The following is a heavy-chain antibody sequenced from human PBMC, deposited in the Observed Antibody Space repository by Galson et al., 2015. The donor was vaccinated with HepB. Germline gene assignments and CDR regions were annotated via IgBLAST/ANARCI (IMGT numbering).Heavy chain of an antibody. CDR1: GYTFTSYG. V-gene: IGHV1-18*01. J-gene: IGHJ4*02. CDR2: ISAYNGNT. D-gene: IGHD6-13*01. Sequence: SVKVSCKASGYTFTSYGISWVRQAPGQGLEWMGWISAYNGNTNYAQKLQGRVTMTTDTSTSTAYMELRSLRSDDTAVYYCARDMIPGIAAAGTSPFDYWGQGTLVTVPS. CDR3: ARDMIPGIAAAGTSPFDY.